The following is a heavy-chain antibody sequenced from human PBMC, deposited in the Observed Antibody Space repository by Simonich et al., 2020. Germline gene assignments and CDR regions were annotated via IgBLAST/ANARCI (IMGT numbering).Heavy chain of an antibody. CDR2: ISYDGSNK. Sequence: QVQLVESGGGVVQPGRSLRLSCAASGFTFSSYAMHWVRQAPGKGLEWVAVISYDGSNKYYADSVKGRFTISRDNSENTLYLQMNSLRAEDTAVYYCARDRNWGWFDPWGQGTLVTVSS. CDR3: ARDRNWGWFDP. D-gene: IGHD7-27*01. J-gene: IGHJ5*02. V-gene: IGHV3-30*07. CDR1: GFTFSSYA.